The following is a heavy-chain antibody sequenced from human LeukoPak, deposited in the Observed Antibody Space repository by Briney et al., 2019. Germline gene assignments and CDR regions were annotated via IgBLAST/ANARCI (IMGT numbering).Heavy chain of an antibody. D-gene: IGHD3-22*01. CDR1: GFTFSSCG. J-gene: IGHJ5*02. CDR2: IWYDGSNK. Sequence: GGSLRLSCAASGFTFSSCGMHWVRQAPGKGLEWVAVIWYDGSNKYHADSVKGRFTISRDNSKNTLYLRMNSLRAEDTAVYYCARDLYDSSGYYQNWFDPWGQGTLVTVSS. V-gene: IGHV3-33*01. CDR3: ARDLYDSSGYYQNWFDP.